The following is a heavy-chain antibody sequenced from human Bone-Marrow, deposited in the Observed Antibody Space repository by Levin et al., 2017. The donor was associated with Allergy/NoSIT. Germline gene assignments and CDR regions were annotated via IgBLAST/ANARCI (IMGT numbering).Heavy chain of an antibody. D-gene: IGHD3-9*01. V-gene: IGHV4-34*01. Sequence: SQTLSLTCAVYGGSFHNYYWAWIRPSPGKGLEWIGEISPSGSTNYNPSLKSRVTMSLDTSKTHFSLILISVTAADSAVYYCARTPLTGNYGDWFDPWGQGTQVIVSS. J-gene: IGHJ5*02. CDR1: GGSFHNYY. CDR2: ISPSGST. CDR3: ARTPLTGNYGDWFDP.